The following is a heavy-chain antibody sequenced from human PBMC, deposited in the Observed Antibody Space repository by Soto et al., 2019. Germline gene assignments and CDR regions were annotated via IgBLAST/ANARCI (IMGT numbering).Heavy chain of an antibody. CDR3: ARLCSGGSCYFFDY. Sequence: GGSLRLSCAASGFTFSSYAMSWVRQAPGKGLEWVSAISGSGGSTYYADSVKGRFTISRDNSKNTLYLQMNSLRAEDTAVYYCARLCSGGSCYFFDYWGQGTLVTVSS. CDR2: ISGSGGST. CDR1: GFTFSSYA. J-gene: IGHJ4*02. V-gene: IGHV3-23*01. D-gene: IGHD2-15*01.